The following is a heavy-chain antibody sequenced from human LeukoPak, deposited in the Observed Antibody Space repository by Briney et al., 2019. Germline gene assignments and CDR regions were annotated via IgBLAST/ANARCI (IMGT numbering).Heavy chain of an antibody. J-gene: IGHJ4*02. D-gene: IGHD2/OR15-2a*01. Sequence: GGSLRLSCAASGFTFSSYAMHWVRQAPGKGLEWVAVISYDGSNKYYADSVKGRFTISRDNSKNTLYLQMNSLRAEDTAVYYCASSPVVSYFAFDYWGQGTLVTVSS. V-gene: IGHV3-30-3*01. CDR1: GFTFSSYA. CDR2: ISYDGSNK. CDR3: ASSPVVSYFAFDY.